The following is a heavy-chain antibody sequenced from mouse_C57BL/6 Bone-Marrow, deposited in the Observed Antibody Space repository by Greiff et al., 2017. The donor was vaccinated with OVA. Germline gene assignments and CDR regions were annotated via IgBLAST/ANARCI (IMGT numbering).Heavy chain of an antibody. CDR2: INPSTGGT. J-gene: IGHJ4*01. V-gene: IGHV1-42*01. CDR3: ARGFITTVVATPYYAMDY. Sequence: VQLQQSGPELVKPGASVKISCKASGYSFTGYYMNWVKQSPEKSLEWIGEINPSTGGTTYNQKFKAKATLTVDKSSSTAYMQLKSLTSEDSAVYYCARGFITTVVATPYYAMDYWGQGTSVTVSS. D-gene: IGHD1-1*01. CDR1: GYSFTGYY.